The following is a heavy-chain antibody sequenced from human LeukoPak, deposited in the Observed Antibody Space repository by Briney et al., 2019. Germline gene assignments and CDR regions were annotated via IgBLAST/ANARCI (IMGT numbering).Heavy chain of an antibody. Sequence: SGTLSLTCTVSGGSISDGGFYWSWIRQPPGKGLEWIGEINHSGSTNYNPSLKSRVTISVDTSKNQFSLKLSSVTAADTAVYYCARGDMVRGVIITLNWFNPWGQGTLVTVSS. CDR2: INHSGST. J-gene: IGHJ5*02. V-gene: IGHV4-34*01. CDR1: GGSISDGGFY. CDR3: ARGDMVRGVIITLNWFNP. D-gene: IGHD3-10*01.